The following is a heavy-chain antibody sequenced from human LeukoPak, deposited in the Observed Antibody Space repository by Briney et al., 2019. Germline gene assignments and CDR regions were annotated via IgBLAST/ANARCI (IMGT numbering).Heavy chain of an antibody. D-gene: IGHD3-3*01. V-gene: IGHV4-34*01. CDR3: ARVASTIFGVVISRDYYYYMDV. Sequence: SETLSLTCAVYGGSFSGYYWSWIRQPPGKGLEWIGEINHSGSTNYNPSLKSRVTISVDTSKNQFSLKLSSVTAADTAVYYCARVASTIFGVVISRDYYYYMDVWGKGTTVTVSS. CDR1: GGSFSGYY. CDR2: INHSGST. J-gene: IGHJ6*03.